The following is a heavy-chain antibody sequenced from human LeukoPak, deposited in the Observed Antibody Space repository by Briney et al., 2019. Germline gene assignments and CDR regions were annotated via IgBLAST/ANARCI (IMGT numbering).Heavy chain of an antibody. CDR1: GGSFSGYY. Sequence: PSETLSLTCAVYGGSFSGYYWSWIRQPPGKGLEWIGEINHSGSTNYNPSLKSRVTISVDTSKNQFSLKLSSVTAADTAVYYCARAAGGSGVVDYWGQGTLVTVSS. J-gene: IGHJ4*02. CDR3: ARAAGGSGVVDY. CDR2: INHSGST. V-gene: IGHV4-34*01. D-gene: IGHD3-10*01.